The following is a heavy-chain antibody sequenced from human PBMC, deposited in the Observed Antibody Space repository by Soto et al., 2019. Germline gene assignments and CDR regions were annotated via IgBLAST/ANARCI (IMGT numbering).Heavy chain of an antibody. CDR3: ARVSLSWAVKNYDYPKKYFDS. D-gene: IGHD3-22*01. V-gene: IGHV1-18*01. J-gene: IGHJ4*02. CDR1: GYTFTTSG. CDR2: ISAYSGVT. Sequence: SVKVSCKASGYTFTTSGISWVRQAPGQGLEWMGWISAYSGVTNYAQHLQGRVTMTTDTSTSTAYMELGSLTSDDTAVYYCARVSLSWAVKNYDYPKKYFDSWGQ.